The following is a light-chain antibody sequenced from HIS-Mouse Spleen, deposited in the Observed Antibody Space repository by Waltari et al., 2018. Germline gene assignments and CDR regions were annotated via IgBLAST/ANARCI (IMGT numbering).Light chain of an antibody. J-gene: IGKJ2*01. Sequence: DVVMTQSPLSLPVTLGQPASISCRSSQSLVHSDGNTYLNWFQQRPGQSPRRLIYKVSNRDSGVPDRFSGSGSGTDFTLKISRVEAEDVGVYYYMQGTHWPPMYTFGQGTKLEIK. V-gene: IGKV2-30*02. CDR3: MQGTHWPPMYT. CDR1: QSLVHSDGNTY. CDR2: KVS.